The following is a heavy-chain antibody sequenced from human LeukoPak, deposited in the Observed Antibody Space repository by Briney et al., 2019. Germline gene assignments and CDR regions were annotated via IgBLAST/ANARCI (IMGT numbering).Heavy chain of an antibody. CDR1: GFTFSDYY. D-gene: IGHD1-26*01. CDR2: ISSSGSTI. CDR3: AKAKVNGSYTPAGYYYYGMDV. V-gene: IGHV3-11*01. J-gene: IGHJ6*02. Sequence: GGSLRLSCAASGFTFSDYYMSWIRQAPGKGLEWVSYISSSGSTIYYADSVKGRFTISRDNAKNSLYLQMNSLRAEDTAVYYCAKAKVNGSYTPAGYYYYGMDVWGQGTTVTVSS.